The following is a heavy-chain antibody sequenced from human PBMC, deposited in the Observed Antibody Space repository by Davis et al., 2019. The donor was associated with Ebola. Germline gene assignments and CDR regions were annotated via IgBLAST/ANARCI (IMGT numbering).Heavy chain of an antibody. J-gene: IGHJ4*02. D-gene: IGHD4-17*01. V-gene: IGHV3-11*01. CDR3: VKGRGTVMTH. Sequence: GESLITYFTSSGFTFTDSYMTWLRQVPAKGLEWPAHIRTNGEVKTYAPSAKGRFTVSRYNAENSLYLEIESLRVDDTAVYYGVKGRGTVMTHWGQGTLVTVSS. CDR2: IRTNGEVK. CDR1: GFTFTDSY.